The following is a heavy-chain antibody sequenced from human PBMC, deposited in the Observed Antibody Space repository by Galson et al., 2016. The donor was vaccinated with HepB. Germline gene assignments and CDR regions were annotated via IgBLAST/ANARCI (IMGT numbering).Heavy chain of an antibody. CDR2: VSGSGDNT. J-gene: IGHJ4*02. V-gene: IGHV3-23*01. CDR1: GFIFSNHA. D-gene: IGHD6-13*01. Sequence: SLRLSCAASGFIFSNHAMMWVRQAPGKGLEWVSVVSGSGDNTYYADSVKGRLTISRDNSNNTLFLQMNSLRVEDTAVYYCAKGRSAIAAAGLNYWGQGTLVTVSS. CDR3: AKGRSAIAAAGLNY.